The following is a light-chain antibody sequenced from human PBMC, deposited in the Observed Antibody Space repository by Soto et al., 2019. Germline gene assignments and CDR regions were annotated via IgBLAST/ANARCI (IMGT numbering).Light chain of an antibody. V-gene: IGKV3-11*01. J-gene: IGKJ1*01. Sequence: EIVLTQSPATLSLSPGERATLSCRASQSVSSHLTWYQQKPGQAPRLLIYDASNRATGIPARFSGSGSGTGFTLTISSLEPEDFAVYYCQQRTNWPLWTFGQGTKVDIK. CDR3: QQRTNWPLWT. CDR1: QSVSSH. CDR2: DAS.